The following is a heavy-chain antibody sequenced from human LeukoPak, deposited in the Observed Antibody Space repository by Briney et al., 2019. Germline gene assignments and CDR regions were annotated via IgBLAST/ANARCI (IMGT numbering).Heavy chain of an antibody. V-gene: IGHV3-48*01. Sequence: GXXLRLSYAASGFTFSTYNMNWVRQAPGKGLEWVSYISSSSITIYYVGSVNGRFTISRDNAKNSLYLQMNSLRAEDTAVYYCARWSCSSTSCSSYYYYYYMDVWGKGTTVTVSS. J-gene: IGHJ6*03. D-gene: IGHD2-2*01. CDR3: ARWSCSSTSCSSYYYYYYMDV. CDR2: ISSSSITI. CDR1: GFTFSTYN.